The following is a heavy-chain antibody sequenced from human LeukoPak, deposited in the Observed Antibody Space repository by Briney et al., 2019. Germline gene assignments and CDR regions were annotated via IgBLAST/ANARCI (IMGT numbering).Heavy chain of an antibody. CDR1: GFTFSSYA. CDR2: ISGSGGGT. J-gene: IGHJ4*02. D-gene: IGHD5-18*01. CDR3: AKYRYSYGDLDY. V-gene: IGHV3-23*01. Sequence: AGGSLRLSCAASGFTFSSYAMSWVRQAPGKGLKWLSAISGSGGGTYYADSVKGRFTISRDNSKNTLYLQMNSLRAEDTAVYYCAKYRYSYGDLDYWGQGTLVTVSS.